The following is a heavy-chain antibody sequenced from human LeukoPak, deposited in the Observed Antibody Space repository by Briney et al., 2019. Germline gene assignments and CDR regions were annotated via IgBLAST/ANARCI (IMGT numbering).Heavy chain of an antibody. CDR3: ARGGSGNYYKPLDY. V-gene: IGHV1-18*01. J-gene: IGHJ4*02. Sequence: ASVKVSCKASGYTFTSYGISWVRQAPGQGLEWMGWMSAYNGNTNYAQKLQGRVTMTTDTSTRTAYMELRSLRSDDTAVYYCARGGSGNYYKPLDYWGQGTLVTVSS. D-gene: IGHD3-10*01. CDR2: MSAYNGNT. CDR1: GYTFTSYG.